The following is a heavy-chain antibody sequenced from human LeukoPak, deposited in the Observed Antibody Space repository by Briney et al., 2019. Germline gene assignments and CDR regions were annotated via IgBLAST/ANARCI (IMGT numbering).Heavy chain of an antibody. V-gene: IGHV3-23*01. CDR1: GFTFSSYA. D-gene: IGHD6-13*01. CDR3: AREFTSSSWSLYYFDY. J-gene: IGHJ4*02. CDR2: ISGSGGST. Sequence: GGSLRLSCAASGFTFSSYAMSWVRQAPEKGLEWVSTISGSGGSTYYADSVKGRFTISRDNAKNSLYLQMNSLRTEDTAVYYCAREFTSSSWSLYYFDYWGQGTLVTVSS.